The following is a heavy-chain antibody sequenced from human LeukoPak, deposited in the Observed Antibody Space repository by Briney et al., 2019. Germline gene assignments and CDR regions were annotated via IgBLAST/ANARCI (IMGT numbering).Heavy chain of an antibody. J-gene: IGHJ3*02. D-gene: IGHD2-21*01. CDR3: ARGGCGDSLGAFDI. Sequence: PGGSLRLSCAASGFTFSSYAMHWVRQAPGKGLEYVSAISSNGGSTYYANSVKGRFTISRDNSKNTLYLQMGSLRAEDMAVYYCARGGCGDSLGAFDIWGQGTMVTVSS. CDR2: ISSNGGST. V-gene: IGHV3-64*01. CDR1: GFTFSSYA.